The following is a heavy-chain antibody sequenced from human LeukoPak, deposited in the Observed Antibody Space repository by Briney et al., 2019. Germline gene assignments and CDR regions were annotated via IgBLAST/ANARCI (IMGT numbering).Heavy chain of an antibody. V-gene: IGHV4-34*01. CDR1: GGSISSYY. J-gene: IGHJ3*02. D-gene: IGHD5-12*01. CDR3: ARLGDIVATIEALGENAFDI. Sequence: PSETLSLTCTVSGGSISSYYWSWIRQPPGKGLEWIGEINHSGSTNYNPSLKSRVTISVDTSKNQFSLKLSSVTAADTAVYYCARLGDIVATIEALGENAFDIWGQGTMVTVSS. CDR2: INHSGST.